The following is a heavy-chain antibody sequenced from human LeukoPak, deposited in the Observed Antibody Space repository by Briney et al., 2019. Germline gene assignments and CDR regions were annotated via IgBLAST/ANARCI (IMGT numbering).Heavy chain of an antibody. V-gene: IGHV4-34*01. CDR1: GGSFSGYY. D-gene: IGHD3-10*01. J-gene: IGHJ5*02. CDR2: INHSGST. CDR3: AREEYYYGSGSYFGWFDP. Sequence: PSETLSLTCAVYGGSFSGYYWSWIRQPPGKGREWIGEINHSGSTNYSPSLKSRVAISVDTSKNQFSLKLSSVTAADTAVYYCAREEYYYGSGSYFGWFDPWGQGTLVTVSS.